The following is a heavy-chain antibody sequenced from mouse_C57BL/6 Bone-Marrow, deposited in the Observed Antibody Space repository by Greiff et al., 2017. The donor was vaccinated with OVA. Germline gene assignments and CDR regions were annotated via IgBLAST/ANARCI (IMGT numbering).Heavy chain of an antibody. CDR2: ISDGGSYT. CDR1: GFTFSSYA. Sequence: EVQLVESGGGLVKPGGSLKLSCAASGFTFSSYAMSWVRQTPEKRLEWVATISDGGSYTYYPDNVKGRFTISRDNAKNNLYLQMSHLKSEDTAMYYCARDQDYDYDGWYFDVWGTGTTVTVSS. V-gene: IGHV5-4*01. J-gene: IGHJ1*03. D-gene: IGHD2-4*01. CDR3: ARDQDYDYDGWYFDV.